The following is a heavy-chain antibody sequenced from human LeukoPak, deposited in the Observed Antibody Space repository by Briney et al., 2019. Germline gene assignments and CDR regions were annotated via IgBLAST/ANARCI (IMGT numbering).Heavy chain of an antibody. Sequence: SETLSLTCAVYGGSFSGYYWSWIRQPPGKGLEWIGYIYYSGSTNYNPSLKSRVTISVDTSKNQFSLKLSSVTAADTAVYYCARGGGAYYYDSNGYHYVPYYYYYMDVWGKGTTVTVSS. J-gene: IGHJ6*03. CDR2: IYYSGST. CDR3: ARGGGAYYYDSNGYHYVPYYYYYMDV. V-gene: IGHV4-59*01. CDR1: GGSFSGYY. D-gene: IGHD3-22*01.